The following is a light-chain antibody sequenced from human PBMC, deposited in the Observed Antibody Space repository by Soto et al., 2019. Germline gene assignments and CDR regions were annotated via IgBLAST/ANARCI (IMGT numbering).Light chain of an antibody. CDR2: AAS. CDR1: QSISSY. Sequence: DIQMTQSPSSLSASVGDRVTITCRASQSISSYLNWYQQKPGKAPKLLIYAASSLQSGVPSRFSGSGSGTDFTLTISSLQPGDFATYDCEESYSTPPRTFGQGTKVECK. J-gene: IGKJ1*01. V-gene: IGKV1-39*01. CDR3: EESYSTPPRT.